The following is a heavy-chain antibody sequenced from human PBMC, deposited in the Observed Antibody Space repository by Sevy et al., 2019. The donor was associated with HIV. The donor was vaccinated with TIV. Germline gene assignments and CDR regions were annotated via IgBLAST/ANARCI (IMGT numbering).Heavy chain of an antibody. CDR1: GGSFSGYY. V-gene: IGHV4-34*01. CDR3: ASGAKRGYCSSTSCYDYFDY. J-gene: IGHJ4*02. Sequence: SQTLSLTCAVYGGSFSGYYWSWIRQPPGKGLEWIGEINHSGSTNYNPSLKSRVTISVDTSKNQFSLKLSSVTAADTAVYYCASGAKRGYCSSTSCYDYFDYWGQGTLVTVSS. D-gene: IGHD2-2*01. CDR2: INHSGST.